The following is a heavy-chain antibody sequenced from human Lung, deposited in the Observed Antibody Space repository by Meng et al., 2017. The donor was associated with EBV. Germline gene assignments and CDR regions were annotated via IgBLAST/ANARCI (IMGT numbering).Heavy chain of an antibody. CDR2: TYYRSKWYN. D-gene: IGHD1-7*01. CDR1: GDSVSSNSAA. V-gene: IGHV6-1*01. CDR3: ASSRPLAGNWNYHY. Sequence: GPRLVTPSQTLSLPCAIPGDSVSSNSAAWNWIRQSPSRGLEWLGRTYYRSKWYNDYAVSVKSRITINPDTSKNQFSLQLNSVTPEDTAVYYCASSRPLAGNWNYHYWGQGTLVTVSS. J-gene: IGHJ4*02.